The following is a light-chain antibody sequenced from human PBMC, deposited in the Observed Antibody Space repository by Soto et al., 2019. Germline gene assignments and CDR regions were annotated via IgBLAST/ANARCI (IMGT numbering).Light chain of an antibody. Sequence: EIVMTQSPATLSVSPGERATLSCRASQSVSSNLAWYQQKPGQAPRRLIYGASSRATGIPDRFSGSGSGTDFTLTISRLEPDDFAVYYCQQYGSSPTFGEGTRLENK. CDR3: QQYGSSPT. V-gene: IGKV3-20*01. J-gene: IGKJ5*01. CDR2: GAS. CDR1: QSVSSN.